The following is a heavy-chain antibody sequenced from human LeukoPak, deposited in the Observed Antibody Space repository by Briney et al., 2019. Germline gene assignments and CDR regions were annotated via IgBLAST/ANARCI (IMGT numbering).Heavy chain of an antibody. V-gene: IGHV1-69*01. CDR1: GGTFSSYA. J-gene: IGHJ3*02. CDR3: ASCSGYDSFVGAWDAFDI. D-gene: IGHD5-12*01. CDR2: IILIFGTA. Sequence: ASVKVCCKASGGTFSSYAISWVRQAPGQGLEWMGGIILIFGTANYAQKFQGRVTITADESTSTAYMDLSSLRSEDTAVYYCASCSGYDSFVGAWDAFDIWGQGTMVTVSS.